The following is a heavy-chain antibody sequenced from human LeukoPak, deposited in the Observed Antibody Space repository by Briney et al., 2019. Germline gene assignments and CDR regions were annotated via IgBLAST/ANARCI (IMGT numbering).Heavy chain of an antibody. V-gene: IGHV3-48*04. D-gene: IGHD3-22*01. J-gene: IGHJ5*02. CDR2: ISSSSSTI. CDR1: GLTFSNAW. Sequence: GGPLRLSCAASGLTFSNAWMNWVRQAPGKGLEWVSYISSSSSTIYYADSVKGRFTISRDNAKNSLYLQMNSLRAEDTAVYYCARVAYDSSGYKWFDPWDQGTLVTVSS. CDR3: ARVAYDSSGYKWFDP.